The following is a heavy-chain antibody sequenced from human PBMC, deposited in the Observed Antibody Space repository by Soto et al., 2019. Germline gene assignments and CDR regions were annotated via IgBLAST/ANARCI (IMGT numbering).Heavy chain of an antibody. CDR3: ARDVDSSGWYAY. Sequence: QVQLVESGGGVVQPGRSLRLSCAASGFTFSSYAMHWVRQAPGKGLEWVAVISYDGSNKYYADSVKGRFTISRDNSKNALYLKMNRMRAEETAVYYCARDVDSSGWYAYWGQGSLVTVSS. V-gene: IGHV3-30-3*01. CDR1: GFTFSSYA. D-gene: IGHD6-19*01. J-gene: IGHJ4*02. CDR2: ISYDGSNK.